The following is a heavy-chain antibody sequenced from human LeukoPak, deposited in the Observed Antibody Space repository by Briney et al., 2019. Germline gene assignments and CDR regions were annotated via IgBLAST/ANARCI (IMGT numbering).Heavy chain of an antibody. CDR3: ARGDDYGDYTGYY. V-gene: IGHV1-2*02. Sequence: ASVKVSCKTSGYTFTGYYIHWVRQAPGQGLEWMGWINPNSGGTNYAQKFQGRVTMTRDTSISTAYMELSRLISDDTAVYYCARGDDYGDYTGYYWGQGTLVTVSS. D-gene: IGHD4-17*01. CDR2: INPNSGGT. J-gene: IGHJ4*02. CDR1: GYTFTGYY.